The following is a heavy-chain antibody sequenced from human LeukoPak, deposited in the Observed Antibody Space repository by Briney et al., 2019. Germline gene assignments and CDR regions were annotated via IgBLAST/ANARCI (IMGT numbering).Heavy chain of an antibody. CDR1: GGSFSGYY. CDR2: INHSGST. J-gene: IGHJ4*02. Sequence: SETLSLTCAVYGGSFSGYYWSWIRQPPGKGLERIGEINHSGSTNYNPSLKSRVTISVDTSKDQFSLKLSSVTAADTAVYYCARGGSSWYQMYYFDYWGQGTLVTVSS. CDR3: ARGGSSWYQMYYFDY. D-gene: IGHD6-13*01. V-gene: IGHV4-34*01.